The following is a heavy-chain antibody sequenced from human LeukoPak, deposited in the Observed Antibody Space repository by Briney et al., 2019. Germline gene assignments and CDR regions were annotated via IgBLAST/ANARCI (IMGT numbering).Heavy chain of an antibody. CDR3: ARAPIAAGGTENFDY. Sequence: PSETLSLTCTVSGGSISSYYWSWIRQPPGKGLEWIGYIYYSGSTNYNPSLKSRVTISVDTSKNQFSLKLSSVTAADTAVYYCARAPIAAGGTENFDYGGQGTLVTVSA. V-gene: IGHV4-59*01. CDR2: IYYSGST. D-gene: IGHD6-13*01. J-gene: IGHJ4*02. CDR1: GGSISSYY.